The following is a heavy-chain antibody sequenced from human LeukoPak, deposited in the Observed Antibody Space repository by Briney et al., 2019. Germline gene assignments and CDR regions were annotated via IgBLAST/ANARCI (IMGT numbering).Heavy chain of an antibody. D-gene: IGHD1-26*01. CDR2: IYYSGST. V-gene: IGHV4-59*13. CDR3: ASSSLWGATLDY. CDR1: GGSISSYY. Sequence: SETLSLTCTVSGGSISSYYWSWIRQPPGKGLEWIGYIYYSGSTNYNPSLNSRVTISVDTSKNQFSLKLSSVTAADTAVYYCASSSLWGATLDYWGQGTLVTVSS. J-gene: IGHJ4*02.